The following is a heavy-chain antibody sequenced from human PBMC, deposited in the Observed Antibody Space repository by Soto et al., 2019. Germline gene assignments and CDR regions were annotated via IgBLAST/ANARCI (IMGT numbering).Heavy chain of an antibody. CDR3: ARADELYYESRLF. V-gene: IGHV3-48*03. Sequence: PGGSLRLSCAASGFTFSSFEMSWVRQAPGKGLEWISYISSNGVTKFYADSVKDRFSISRDNSKNSVHLQLRSLRVEDTAVYYCARADELYYESRLFWGRGTQVTVSS. J-gene: IGHJ1*01. CDR1: GFTFSSFE. D-gene: IGHD3-16*01. CDR2: ISSNGVTK.